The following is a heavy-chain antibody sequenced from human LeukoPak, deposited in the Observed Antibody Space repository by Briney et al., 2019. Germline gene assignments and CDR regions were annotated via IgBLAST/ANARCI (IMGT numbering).Heavy chain of an antibody. V-gene: IGHV3-33*01. J-gene: IGHJ4*02. D-gene: IGHD2-2*01. Sequence: GGSLRLSCAASGFTFSSYGMHWVRQAPGKGLEWVAVIWYDGSNKYYADSVKGRFTISRDNTKRSLYLEMNSLRVEDTAVYYCVRWAREADIWGQGIQVIVSS. CDR2: IWYDGSNK. CDR3: VRWAREADI. CDR1: GFTFSSYG.